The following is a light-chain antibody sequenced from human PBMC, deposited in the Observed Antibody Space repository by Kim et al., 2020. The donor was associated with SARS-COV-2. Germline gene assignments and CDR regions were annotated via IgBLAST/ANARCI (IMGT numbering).Light chain of an antibody. CDR1: SSDVGIYND. V-gene: IGLV2-14*03. Sequence: GQSITISCTGTSSDVGIYNDVSWYQQHAGNAHHLIIYDVTHRPAGVSGRSSGSKAGNAASLTSSGLQMDDEADYYGVSYTSSISLVFGGGTQLTVL. CDR3: VSYTSSISLV. CDR2: DVT. J-gene: IGLJ2*01.